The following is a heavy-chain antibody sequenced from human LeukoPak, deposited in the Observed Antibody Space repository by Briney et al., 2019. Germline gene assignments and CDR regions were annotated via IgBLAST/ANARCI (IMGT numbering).Heavy chain of an antibody. J-gene: IGHJ4*02. CDR2: IYYSGST. CDR3: ARDCSPVAGTTYFDY. D-gene: IGHD6-19*01. CDR1: GDSISSGSYY. V-gene: IGHV4-39*07. Sequence: SETLSLTCTVSGDSISSGSYYWGWIRQPPGKGLEWIGSIYYSGSTYYNPSLKSRVTISVDTSKNQFSLKLSSVTVADTAVYYCARDCSPVAGTTYFDYWGQGTLVTVSS.